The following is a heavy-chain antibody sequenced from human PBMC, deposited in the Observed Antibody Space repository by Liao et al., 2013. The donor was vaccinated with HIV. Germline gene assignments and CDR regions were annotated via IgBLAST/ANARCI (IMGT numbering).Heavy chain of an antibody. J-gene: IGHJ6*03. CDR1: GGSISSGSYY. CDR2: IYYSGTT. V-gene: IGHV4-39*07. Sequence: QVQLQESGPGLVKPSQTLSLTCTVSGGSISSGSYYWSWIRQPPGKGLEWIGSIYYSGTTYYNPSLRSRVTISIDTSNNHFSLRLNSVTAADTAVYFCARVGMTTITGYYYYIDVWGKGTTVTVSS. D-gene: IGHD2-21*02. CDR3: ARVGMTTITGYYYYIDV.